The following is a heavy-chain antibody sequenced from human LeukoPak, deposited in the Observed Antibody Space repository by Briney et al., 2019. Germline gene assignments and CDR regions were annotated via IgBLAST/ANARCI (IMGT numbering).Heavy chain of an antibody. CDR2: IGIDSGNT. V-gene: IGHV3-11*06. Sequence: PGGSLRLSCTASGFPFIEYCMNWVRQAPGKGLEGISYIGIDSGNTNYADSVRGRFTISADKAKNSLYLQMNSLRVEDTAVYYCARDHNYAFDNWGQGTLVTVAS. J-gene: IGHJ4*02. CDR3: ARDHNYAFDN. CDR1: GFPFIEYC. D-gene: IGHD1-1*01.